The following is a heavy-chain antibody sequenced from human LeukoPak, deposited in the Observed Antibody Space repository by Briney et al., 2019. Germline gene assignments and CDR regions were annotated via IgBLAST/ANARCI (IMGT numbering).Heavy chain of an antibody. Sequence: ASVKVSCKASGYTFTRYSITWFRQAPGQGLEWMGWIGGYNGDTKYPQKFQGRVTVTTDTSSSTAYMELRSLRSDDTAVYYCAKDISGGEDHWGQGTLVTFSS. CDR1: GYTFTRYS. CDR3: AKDISGGEDH. V-gene: IGHV1-18*01. J-gene: IGHJ4*02. CDR2: IGGYNGDT. D-gene: IGHD3-16*01.